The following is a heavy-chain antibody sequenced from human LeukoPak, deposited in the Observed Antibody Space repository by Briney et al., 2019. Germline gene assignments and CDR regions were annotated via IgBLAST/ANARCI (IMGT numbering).Heavy chain of an antibody. Sequence: PSETLSLTCTVSGGSISSSAYHWGWIRQPPGKGLEWFGSISYSGSTYYNPSLKSRVTISVDTSKNQFSLNLTSVTAADTAVYYCARHSLVRGPSHFQNCGQGTLVTVSS. CDR3: ARHSLVRGPSHFQN. CDR1: GGSISSSAYH. CDR2: ISYSGST. V-gene: IGHV4-39*01. J-gene: IGHJ1*01. D-gene: IGHD3-10*01.